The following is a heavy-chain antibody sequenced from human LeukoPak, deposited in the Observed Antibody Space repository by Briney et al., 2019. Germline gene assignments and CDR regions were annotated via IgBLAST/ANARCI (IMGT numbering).Heavy chain of an antibody. J-gene: IGHJ5*02. CDR1: GYSISSGYY. Sequence: SETLSLTCTVSGYSISSGYYWGWIRQPPGKGLEWIGSIYHSGSTYYNPSLKSRVTISVDTSKNQFSLKLSSVTAADTAVYYCARFGYDSSGYDPWGQGTLVTVSS. CDR2: IYHSGST. CDR3: ARFGYDSSGYDP. V-gene: IGHV4-38-2*02. D-gene: IGHD3-22*01.